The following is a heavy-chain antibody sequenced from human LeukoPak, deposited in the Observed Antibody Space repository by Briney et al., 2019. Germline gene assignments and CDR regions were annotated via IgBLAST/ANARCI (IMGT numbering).Heavy chain of an antibody. CDR2: IIPILGIA. D-gene: IGHD3-10*02. Sequence: SVKVSCKASGGTFSSYTISWVRQAPGQGLEWMGRIIPILGIANYAQKFQGRVTITADKSTRTAYMELSSPRSEDTAVYYCARDGVTMFSGMDVWGKGTTVTVSS. J-gene: IGHJ6*04. CDR1: GGTFSSYT. CDR3: ARDGVTMFSGMDV. V-gene: IGHV1-69*04.